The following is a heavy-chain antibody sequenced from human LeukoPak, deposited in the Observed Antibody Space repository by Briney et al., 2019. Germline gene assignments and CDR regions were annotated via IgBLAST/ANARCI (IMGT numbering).Heavy chain of an antibody. CDR1: GGSFSGYY. CDR3: ARGRGGSSWYSWRYGMDA. D-gene: IGHD6-13*01. J-gene: IGHJ6*04. Sequence: SETLSLTCAVYGGSFSGYYWSWIRQPPGKGREWIGEINHSGSTNYNPSLKSRVTISVDTSKNQFSLKLSSVTAADTAVYYCARGRGGSSWYSWRYGMDAWGKGTTVTVSS. CDR2: INHSGST. V-gene: IGHV4-34*01.